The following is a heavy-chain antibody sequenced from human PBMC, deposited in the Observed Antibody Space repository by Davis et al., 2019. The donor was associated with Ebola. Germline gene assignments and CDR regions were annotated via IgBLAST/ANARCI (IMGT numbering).Heavy chain of an antibody. CDR1: GGYINGHS. CDR2: IFYETS. J-gene: IGHJ4*02. D-gene: IGHD3/OR15-3a*01. V-gene: IGHV4-59*11. CDR3: ARGVLYWFPFDF. Sequence: PSETLSLTCSVSGGYINGHSWTWIRQTPEKGLEWIGNIFYETSNFNPSLRSRVTMSVDTTKNQVSLNLTSVTAADTAVYYCARGVLYWFPFDFWGQGILVTISS.